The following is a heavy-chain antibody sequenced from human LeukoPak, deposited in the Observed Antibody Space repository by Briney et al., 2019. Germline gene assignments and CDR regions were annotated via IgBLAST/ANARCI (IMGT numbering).Heavy chain of an antibody. Sequence: GGSLRLSCAASEFIFTTYGMHWVRQAPGKGLEWVAFIRYDGSNKYCADSVKGRFTISRDNSKNTLYLQMNSLRAEDTAVYYCARVLVGATDYWGQGTLVTVSS. CDR2: IRYDGSNK. CDR1: EFIFTTYG. CDR3: ARVLVGATDY. J-gene: IGHJ4*02. D-gene: IGHD1-26*01. V-gene: IGHV3-30*02.